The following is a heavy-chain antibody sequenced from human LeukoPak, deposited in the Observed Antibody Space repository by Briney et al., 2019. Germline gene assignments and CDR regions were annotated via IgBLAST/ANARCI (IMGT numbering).Heavy chain of an antibody. CDR3: ASRSVEWFWSGYYSGEGVSSY. D-gene: IGHD3-3*01. CDR1: GGSISSYY. V-gene: IGHV4-59*12. J-gene: IGHJ4*02. CDR2: IYYSGST. Sequence: PSETLSLTCTVSGGSISSYYWSWIRQPPGKGLEWIGYIYYSGSTNYNPSLKSRVTISVDTSKNQFSLKLSSVTAADTAVYYCASRSVEWFWSGYYSGEGVSSYWGQGTLVTVSS.